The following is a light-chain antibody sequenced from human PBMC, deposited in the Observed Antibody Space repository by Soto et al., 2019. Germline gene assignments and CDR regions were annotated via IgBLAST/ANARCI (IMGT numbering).Light chain of an antibody. J-gene: IGKJ5*01. CDR1: QVVTTT. Sequence: EIVMTQSPATLSVSRVERATLSFRAGQVVTTTFAWYQQKSGQSPRLLIYDVSIRATGVPARFSGTGSETDFTLTISGLQSEDSAVYFCQQYNNWPFSFGQGTRLEIK. CDR2: DVS. V-gene: IGKV3-15*01. CDR3: QQYNNWPFS.